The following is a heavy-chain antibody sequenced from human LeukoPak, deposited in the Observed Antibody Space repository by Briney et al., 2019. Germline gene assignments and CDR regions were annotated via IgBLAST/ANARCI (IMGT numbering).Heavy chain of an antibody. Sequence: GGSLRLSCAASGFTFSSYGMHWVRQAPGKGLEWVAVIWYDGSNKYYADSVKGRFTISRDNSKNTLYLQMNSLRAEDTAVYYCARDQYALIAAAGTWDYWGQGTLVTVSS. CDR3: ARDQYALIAAAGTWDY. J-gene: IGHJ4*02. CDR2: IWYDGSNK. CDR1: GFTFSSYG. V-gene: IGHV3-33*01. D-gene: IGHD6-13*01.